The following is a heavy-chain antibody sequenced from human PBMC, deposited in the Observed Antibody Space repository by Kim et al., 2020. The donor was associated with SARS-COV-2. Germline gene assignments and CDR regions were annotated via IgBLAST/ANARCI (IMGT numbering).Heavy chain of an antibody. CDR3: AKDYEGSYYTGYHDY. J-gene: IGHJ4*03. Sequence: GGSLRLSCAVSGFTFSSYAMSWVRQAPGKGLEWVSSISGSGETTYYADSVKGRFTISRDNSKNTLFLQVNSLRAEDTAVYYCAKDYEGSYYTGYHDYWG. V-gene: IGHV3-23*01. D-gene: IGHD1-26*01. CDR1: GFTFSSYA. CDR2: ISGSGETT.